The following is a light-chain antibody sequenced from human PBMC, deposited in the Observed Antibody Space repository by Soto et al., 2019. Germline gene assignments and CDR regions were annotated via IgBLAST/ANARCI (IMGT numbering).Light chain of an antibody. V-gene: IGKV3-20*01. CDR2: GAS. J-gene: IGKJ5*01. CDR1: QSVSSSY. CDR3: QQYGSPPPGIT. Sequence: EIVLTQSPGTLSLSPGERATLSCRASQSVSSSYLAWYQQKPGQAPRLLIYGASSRATGIPDRFSGSGSGTDFTLTISRLEPEDFAVYYCQQYGSPPPGITFGKGTRLEIK.